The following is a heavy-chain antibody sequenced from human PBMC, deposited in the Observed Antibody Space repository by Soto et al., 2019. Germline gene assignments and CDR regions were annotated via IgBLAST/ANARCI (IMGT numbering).Heavy chain of an antibody. CDR1: GFTFSSYS. CDR3: ARSARGFGYGKIDY. J-gene: IGHJ4*02. Sequence: EVQLVESGGGLVKPGGSLRLSCAASGFTFSSYSMNWVRQAPGKGLEWVSSITTSSTNIYYADSVKGRFTLSRDNSKNSLYLQMNSLRAEDTAVYYCARSARGFGYGKIDYWGQGTLVTVSS. V-gene: IGHV3-21*01. CDR2: ITTSSTNI. D-gene: IGHD5-18*01.